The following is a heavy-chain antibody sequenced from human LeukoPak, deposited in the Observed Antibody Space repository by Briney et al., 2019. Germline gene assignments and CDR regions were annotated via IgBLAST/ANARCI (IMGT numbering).Heavy chain of an antibody. D-gene: IGHD6-19*01. CDR3: ARNPAYSSGWGDFDY. V-gene: IGHV4-34*01. CDR2: INHSGST. CDR1: GGSFSGYY. J-gene: IGHJ4*02. Sequence: PSETLSLTCAVYGGSFSGYYWSWIRQPPGKGLEWIGEINHSGSTNYNPSLKSQVTISVDTSKNQFSLKLSSVTAADTAVYYCARNPAYSSGWGDFDYWGQGTLVTVSS.